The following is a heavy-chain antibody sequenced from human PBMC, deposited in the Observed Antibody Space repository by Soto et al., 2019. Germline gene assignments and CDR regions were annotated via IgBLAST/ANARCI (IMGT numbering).Heavy chain of an antibody. Sequence: EVQLLESGGGLVQPGGSLGLSCAASGFRFSAYGTSWVRQAPGKGLEWVSGISGSGDRTYYADSVKGRFTVSRDNSENTLYRQRSGLRAEDTAICYCARPGGYSSSGFGVGMDVWGQGTTVTVSS. V-gene: IGHV3-23*01. CDR1: GFRFSAYG. D-gene: IGHD6-13*01. J-gene: IGHJ6*02. CDR3: ARPGGYSSSGFGVGMDV. CDR2: ISGSGDRT.